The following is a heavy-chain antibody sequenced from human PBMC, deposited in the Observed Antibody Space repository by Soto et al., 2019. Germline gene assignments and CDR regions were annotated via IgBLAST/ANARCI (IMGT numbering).Heavy chain of an antibody. D-gene: IGHD6-6*01. V-gene: IGHV1-2*02. CDR3: ARGSSIAPTYGMDV. CDR2: INPNSGGT. CDR1: GYTFTGYY. Sequence: ASVKVSCKASGYTFTGYYMHWVRQAPGQGLEWMGWINPNSGGTSYAQKFQGRVTMTRDTSISTAYMELSRLRSDDTAVYYCARGSSIAPTYGMDVWGQGTTVTVS. J-gene: IGHJ6*02.